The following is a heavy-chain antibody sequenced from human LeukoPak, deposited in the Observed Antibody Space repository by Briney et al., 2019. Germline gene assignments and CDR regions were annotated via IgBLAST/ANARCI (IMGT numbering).Heavy chain of an antibody. CDR1: GGSFSGYY. CDR2: INHSGST. CDR3: ARGYYGPRCFRG. Sequence: SETLSLTCAVYGGSFSGYYWSWIRQPPGKGLEWIGEINHSGSTNYNPSLKSRVTISVDTSKNQFSLKLSSVTAADTAVYYCARGYYGPRCFRGWGQGTMVTVSS. V-gene: IGHV4-34*01. D-gene: IGHD3-10*01. J-gene: IGHJ3*01.